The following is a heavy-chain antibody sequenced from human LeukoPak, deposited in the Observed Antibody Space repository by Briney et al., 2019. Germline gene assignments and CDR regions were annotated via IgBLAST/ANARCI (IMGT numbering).Heavy chain of an antibody. D-gene: IGHD2-2*01. J-gene: IGHJ5*02. CDR1: GYTFTSYG. CDR3: ARARSYCSSTSCYAPDWFDP. Sequence: GASVKVSCKASGYTFTSYGISWVRQAPGQGLEWMGWISAYNGNTNYAQKLQGRVTMTTDTSPSTAYMELRSLRSDDTAVYYCARARSYCSSTSCYAPDWFDPWGQGTLVTVSS. CDR2: ISAYNGNT. V-gene: IGHV1-18*01.